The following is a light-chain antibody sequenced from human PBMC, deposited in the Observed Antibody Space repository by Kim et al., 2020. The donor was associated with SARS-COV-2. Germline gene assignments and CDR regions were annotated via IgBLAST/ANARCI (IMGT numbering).Light chain of an antibody. CDR1: SLRSYY. CDR3: NSRDSNYHVV. J-gene: IGLJ2*01. V-gene: IGLV3-19*01. Sequence: SSELTQDPAVSVALGQTVRITCQGDSLRSYYATWYQQKPGQAPILVIYGKNNRPSGIPDRFSGSSSGNTASLTITGTQAGDEADYYCNSRDSNYHVVFGG. CDR2: GKN.